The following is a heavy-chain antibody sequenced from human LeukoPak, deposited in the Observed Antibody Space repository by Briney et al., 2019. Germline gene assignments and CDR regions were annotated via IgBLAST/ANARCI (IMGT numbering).Heavy chain of an antibody. Sequence: PGGSLRLSCAASGFTFSSYSMNWVRQVPGKGPEWVSSISSSSSYIYYADSVKGRFTISRDNAKNSLYLQMNSLRAEDTAVYYCARDLQLEFRKYYYYYGMDVWGQGTTVTVSS. J-gene: IGHJ6*02. CDR1: GFTFSSYS. CDR3: ARDLQLEFRKYYYYYGMDV. D-gene: IGHD6-13*01. CDR2: ISSSSSYI. V-gene: IGHV3-21*01.